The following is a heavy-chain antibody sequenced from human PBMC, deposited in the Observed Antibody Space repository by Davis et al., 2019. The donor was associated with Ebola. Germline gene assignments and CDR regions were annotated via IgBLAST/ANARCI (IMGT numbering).Heavy chain of an antibody. D-gene: IGHD1-26*01. CDR2: INPSGGST. J-gene: IGHJ3*02. CDR1: GYTFTSYY. CDR3: ARDPGWGDAFDI. Sequence: ASVKVSCKASGYTFTSYYMHWVRQAPGQGLEWMGIINPSGGSTSYAQKFQGRVTMTTDTSTSTAYMELRSLRSDDTAVYYCARDPGWGDAFDIWGQGTMVTVSS. V-gene: IGHV1-46*01.